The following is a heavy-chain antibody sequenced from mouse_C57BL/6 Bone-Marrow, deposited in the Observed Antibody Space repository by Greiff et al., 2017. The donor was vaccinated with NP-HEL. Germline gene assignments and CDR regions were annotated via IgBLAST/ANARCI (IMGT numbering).Heavy chain of an antibody. Sequence: QVQLQQPGAELVKPGASVKMSCKASGYTFTSYWITWVKQRPGQGLEWIGDIYPGSGSTNYNEKFKSKATLTVDTSSSTAYMQLSSLTSEDSAVYYCARREAQATGFAYWGQGTLVTVSA. D-gene: IGHD3-2*02. V-gene: IGHV1-55*01. J-gene: IGHJ3*01. CDR3: ARREAQATGFAY. CDR1: GYTFTSYW. CDR2: IYPGSGST.